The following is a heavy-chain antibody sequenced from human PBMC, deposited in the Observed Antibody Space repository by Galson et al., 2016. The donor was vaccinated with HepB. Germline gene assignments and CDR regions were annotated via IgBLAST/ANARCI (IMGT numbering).Heavy chain of an antibody. CDR1: GGSFSGYS. V-gene: IGHV4-34*01. CDR2: INHSGST. Sequence: SETLSLTCGVYGGSFSGYSWSWIRQPPGKGLEWIGEINHSGSTNYNPSLKSRVTISVDTSKNQFSLKLSSVTAADTAVYYCARSATYYYDSSLAYWGQGTLVTVSS. J-gene: IGHJ4*02. CDR3: ARSATYYYDSSLAY. D-gene: IGHD3-22*01.